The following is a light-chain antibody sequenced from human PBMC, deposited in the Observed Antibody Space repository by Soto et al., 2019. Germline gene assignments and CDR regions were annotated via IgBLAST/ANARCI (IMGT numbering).Light chain of an antibody. Sequence: EIVMTQSPATLSVSPGDRATLSCRAGQSVSSNVAWYQQKPGQAPRVLVFGAPTRAIGIPARVSGSGSGTEFSLTVCILQSEDYYVYDCQQYNNWPLTFGQGTKV. CDR3: QQYNNWPLT. V-gene: IGKV3-15*01. CDR1: QSVSSN. J-gene: IGKJ1*01. CDR2: GAP.